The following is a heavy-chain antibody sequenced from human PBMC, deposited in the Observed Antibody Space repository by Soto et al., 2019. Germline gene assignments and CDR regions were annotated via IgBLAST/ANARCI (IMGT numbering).Heavy chain of an antibody. J-gene: IGHJ4*02. CDR1: GYPISSGYY. CDR2: IHHSGST. D-gene: IGHD5-12*01. V-gene: IGHV4-38-2*01. Sequence: SETLSLTCAVSGYPISSGYYWGWIRQPPGKGLEWIGIIHHSGSTYYNPSLRSRITISVDTSKNQFSLKMPSVTAADTAVYYCARSSGYVPGGYWGQGILVTVSS. CDR3: ARSSGYVPGGY.